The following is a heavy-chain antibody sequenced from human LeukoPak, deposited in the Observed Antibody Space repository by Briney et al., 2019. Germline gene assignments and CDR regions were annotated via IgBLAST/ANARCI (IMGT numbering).Heavy chain of an antibody. Sequence: PGGSLRLSCAASGFTFSNYRMNWVRQAPGKGLEWVASIKQDGSEKYYVDSVKGRFTISRANARNSLYLQMNSLRAEDTAVYYCARGSSSSFDYWGQGTLVTVSS. CDR3: ARGSSSSFDY. J-gene: IGHJ4*02. D-gene: IGHD6-13*01. CDR1: GFTFSNYR. CDR2: IKQDGSEK. V-gene: IGHV3-7*01.